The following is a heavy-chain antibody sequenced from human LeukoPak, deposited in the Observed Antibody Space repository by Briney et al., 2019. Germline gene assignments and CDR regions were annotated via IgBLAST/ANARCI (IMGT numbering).Heavy chain of an antibody. J-gene: IGHJ4*02. D-gene: IGHD1-1*01. CDR2: IYHSGST. V-gene: IGHV4-38-2*01. Sequence: SETLSLTCAVSGYSISSGYYWGWIRPPPGKGLEWIGSIYHSGSTYYNPSLKSRVTISVDTSKNQFSLKLSSVTAADTAVYYCARNNWTSPPDYWGQGTLVTVSS. CDR1: GYSISSGYY. CDR3: ARNNWTSPPDY.